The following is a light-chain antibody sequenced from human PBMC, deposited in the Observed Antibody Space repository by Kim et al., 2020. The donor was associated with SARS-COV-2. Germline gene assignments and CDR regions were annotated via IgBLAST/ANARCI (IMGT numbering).Light chain of an antibody. J-gene: IGLJ3*02. CDR1: TSNIGSNT. CDR2: YNN. CDR3: AAWEDSLNGPV. V-gene: IGLV1-44*01. Sequence: QSVLTQPPSASGTPGQRVTISCSGSTSNIGSNTVNWYPQLPGTAPKLLIYYNNQRPSGVPDRCSGSKSGTSASLALSGRQSEDEADDYWAAWEDSLNGPVVGGGTELTVL.